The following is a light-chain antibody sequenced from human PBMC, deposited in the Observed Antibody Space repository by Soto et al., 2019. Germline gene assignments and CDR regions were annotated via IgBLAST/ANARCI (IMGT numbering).Light chain of an antibody. V-gene: IGLV4-69*01. CDR1: SGHSSYA. CDR2: LNSDGSH. J-gene: IGLJ2*01. CDR3: QTLGTAVV. Sequence: QSVLTQSPSASASLGASVKLTCTLSSGHSSYAIAWYQQQPEKGPHYLMKLNSDGSHSKGDGIPDRFSGSSSGAERYLTISSLQSEDEADYYCQTLGTAVVFGGGTQLTVL.